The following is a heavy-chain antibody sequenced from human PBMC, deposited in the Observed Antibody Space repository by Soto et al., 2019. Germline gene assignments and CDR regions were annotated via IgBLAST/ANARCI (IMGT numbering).Heavy chain of an antibody. V-gene: IGHV3-23*04. Sequence: EVQLVQSGGGLVQPGGSLRLSCAASGFTFRDSYMSWVRQVPGKGLEWISAIRNDGDTVYYVDSVKGRFTISRDNSKNTSYLRMKNLRVEDTAIYYCARDRYKLSNVWSACSTDWGQGAMVVVSS. CDR1: GFTFRDSY. J-gene: IGHJ4*02. CDR2: IRNDGDTV. D-gene: IGHD3-3*01. CDR3: ARDRYKLSNVWSACSTD.